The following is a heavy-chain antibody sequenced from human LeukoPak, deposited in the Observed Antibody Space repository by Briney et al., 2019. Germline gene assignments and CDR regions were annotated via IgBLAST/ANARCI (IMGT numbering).Heavy chain of an antibody. V-gene: IGHV1-46*01. J-gene: IGHJ5*02. CDR2: INPSGGST. CDR3: ARDRNYYDSSGSPNNWFDP. CDR1: GYTFTGYC. D-gene: IGHD3-22*01. Sequence: ASVKVSCKASGYTFTGYCMHWVRQAPGQGLEWMGIINPSGGSTSYAQKFQGRVTMTRDTSTSTVYMELSSLRSEDTAVYYCARDRNYYDSSGSPNNWFDPWGQGTLVTVSS.